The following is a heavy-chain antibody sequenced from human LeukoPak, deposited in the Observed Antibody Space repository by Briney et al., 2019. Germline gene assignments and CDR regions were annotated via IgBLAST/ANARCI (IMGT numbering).Heavy chain of an antibody. Sequence: SETLSLTCAVYGESFSGYSWSWFRQPPGKGLEWIGEVIHGGSSNYNPSLKSRVTISIHTSKNQFSLKLSSVTAADTAVYYCARDHPAFSRSRLLWGQGTLVTVSS. J-gene: IGHJ4*02. CDR2: VIHGGSS. V-gene: IGHV4-34*12. D-gene: IGHD5-12*01. CDR1: GESFSGYS. CDR3: ARDHPAFSRSRLL.